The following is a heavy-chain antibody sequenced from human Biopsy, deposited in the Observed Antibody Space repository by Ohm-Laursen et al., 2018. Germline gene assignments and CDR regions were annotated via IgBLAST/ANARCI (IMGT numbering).Heavy chain of an antibody. Sequence: ASVKVSCKTSGYYFTSNYIHWVRRAPGQGLQWMAAIDTSGGSTHYSQTFMGRVTVTRDTSTTTVYMEMSSLRSEDTAVYFCARGGFWSGLSRFDPWGQGTLVTVSS. CDR2: IDTSGGST. V-gene: IGHV1-46*01. CDR1: GYYFTSNY. CDR3: ARGGFWSGLSRFDP. D-gene: IGHD3-3*01. J-gene: IGHJ5*02.